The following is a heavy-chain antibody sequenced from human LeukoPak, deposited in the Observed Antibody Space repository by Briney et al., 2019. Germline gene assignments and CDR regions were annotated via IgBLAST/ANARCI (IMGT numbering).Heavy chain of an antibody. V-gene: IGHV3-74*01. J-gene: IGHJ1*01. D-gene: IGHD5/OR15-5a*01. CDR3: ARSTKYPAEYFQH. CDR1: GFTFSSYW. CDR2: INSDGSST. Sequence: QPGGSLRLSCAASGFTFSSYWMHWVRQAPGRGLVWVSRINSDGSSTSYADSVKGRFTISRDNAKNTLYLQMNSLRAEDTAVYYCARSTKYPAEYFQHWGQGTLVTVSS.